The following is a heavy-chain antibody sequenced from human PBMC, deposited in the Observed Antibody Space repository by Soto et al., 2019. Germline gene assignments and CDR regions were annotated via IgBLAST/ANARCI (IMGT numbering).Heavy chain of an antibody. CDR3: AREFNSGWYFDY. Sequence: GASVKVSCKASGYSFTGNSMHWVRQAPGQGLEWMGWISAYNGNTNYAQKLQGRVTMTTDTSTSTAYMELRSLRSDDTAVYYCAREFNSGWYFDYWGQGTLVTVSS. J-gene: IGHJ4*02. D-gene: IGHD6-19*01. CDR1: GYSFTGNS. CDR2: ISAYNGNT. V-gene: IGHV1-18*04.